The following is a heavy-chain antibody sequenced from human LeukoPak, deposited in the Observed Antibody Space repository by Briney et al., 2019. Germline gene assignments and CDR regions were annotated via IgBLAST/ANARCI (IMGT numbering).Heavy chain of an antibody. V-gene: IGHV3-11*06. D-gene: IGHD6-19*01. Sequence: GGSLRLSCAASGFMFSDYYMSWIRQAPGKGLEWVSYIRSSGRYTNYADSVKGRFTISRDNSKNTMYLQMDSLRAEDTAVYYCARSGGRGWYPADHWGQGTLVTVSS. CDR1: GFMFSDYY. CDR3: ARSGGRGWYPADH. J-gene: IGHJ5*02. CDR2: IRSSGRYT.